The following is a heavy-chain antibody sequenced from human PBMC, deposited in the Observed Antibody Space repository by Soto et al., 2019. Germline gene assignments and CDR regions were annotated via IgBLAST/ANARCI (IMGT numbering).Heavy chain of an antibody. V-gene: IGHV4-59*01. CDR2: ISNTGNT. D-gene: IGHD2-2*01. J-gene: IGHJ4*02. CDR1: GGSISGYY. CDR3: ERDSAVGSSKRGFEY. Sequence: VQLQESGPRLVRPSETLSLSCTVSGGSISGYYWNWIRQPPGRGLEWIGYISNTGNTNYNPSLKSRVSISVDTSKNQVSLNLRAVTAEDTALYYCERDSAVGSSKRGFEYWGQGTLVTVSS.